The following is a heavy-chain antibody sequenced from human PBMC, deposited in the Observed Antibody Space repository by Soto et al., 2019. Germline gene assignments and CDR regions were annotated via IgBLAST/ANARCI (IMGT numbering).Heavy chain of an antibody. V-gene: IGHV4-59*12. CDR1: GGSISSYY. D-gene: IGHD3-10*01. J-gene: IGHJ3*01. CDR3: VRDRGFPDSFDL. Sequence: PSETLSLTCTVCGGSISSYYWSWIRQPPGKGLEWIGYIYFRGTTNYNPSVKGRFTVSRDNAKNTLYLQLNSLRVEDTAVYFCVRDRGFPDSFDLWGQVTMVTVS. CDR2: IYFRGTT.